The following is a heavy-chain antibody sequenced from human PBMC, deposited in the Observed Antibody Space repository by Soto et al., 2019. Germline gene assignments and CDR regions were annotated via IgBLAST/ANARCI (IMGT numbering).Heavy chain of an antibody. CDR1: GFTFSGSA. CDR2: IRSRADDYAT. CDR3: ARADSGYAHGYYYGMDV. D-gene: IGHD5-12*01. V-gene: IGHV3-73*01. Sequence: GGSLRLSCAASGFTFSGSAIHWVRQASGKGLEWVGRIRSRADDYATAYAASVKGRFTISRDDSQNTAYLQMNSLKTEDTAVYYCARADSGYAHGYYYGMDVWGQGTTVTVSS. J-gene: IGHJ6*02.